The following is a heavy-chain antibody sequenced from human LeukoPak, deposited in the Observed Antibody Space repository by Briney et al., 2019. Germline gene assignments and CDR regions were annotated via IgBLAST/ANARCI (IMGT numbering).Heavy chain of an antibody. V-gene: IGHV3-74*01. CDR1: GFTFSSYW. J-gene: IGHJ5*02. Sequence: GGSLRLSCAASGFTFSSYWMHWVRQAPGKGLVWVSRIKSDGSSISYADSVKGRFTISRDNAKNTLYLQMNSLRAEDTAVYYCAKGKGSSWFDPWGQGTLVTVSS. CDR2: IKSDGSSI. D-gene: IGHD6-6*01. CDR3: AKGKGSSWFDP.